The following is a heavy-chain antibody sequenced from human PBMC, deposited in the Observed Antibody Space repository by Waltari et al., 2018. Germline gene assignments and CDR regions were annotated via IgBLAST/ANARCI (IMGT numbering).Heavy chain of an antibody. CDR2: IWYDGSNK. D-gene: IGHD5-12*01. Sequence: QLQLQESGPGLVKPSETLSLTCTVSGGSISSSSYYWGWIRQPPGKGLEWVAVIWYDGSNKYYADSVKGRFTISRDNSKNTLYLQMNSRRAEDTAVYYCARVTGYSGYDDAFDIWGQGTMVTVSS. CDR3: ARVTGYSGYDDAFDI. CDR1: GGSISSSSYY. V-gene: IGHV3-33*08. J-gene: IGHJ3*02.